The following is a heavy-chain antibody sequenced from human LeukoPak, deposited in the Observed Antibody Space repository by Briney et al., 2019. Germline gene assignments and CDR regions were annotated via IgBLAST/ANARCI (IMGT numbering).Heavy chain of an antibody. CDR3: ARYPLSYSSNWHYYFDY. J-gene: IGHJ4*02. V-gene: IGHV1-18*01. D-gene: IGHD6-13*01. Sequence: ASVKVSCKASGHTFTSYGVSWVRQAPGQGLEWMGWISGSNGNTNNAQKVQGRVTMTTDTSTSTAYMELRSLRSDDTAVYYYARYPLSYSSNWHYYFDYWGQGTLLTVSS. CDR1: GHTFTSYG. CDR2: ISGSNGNT.